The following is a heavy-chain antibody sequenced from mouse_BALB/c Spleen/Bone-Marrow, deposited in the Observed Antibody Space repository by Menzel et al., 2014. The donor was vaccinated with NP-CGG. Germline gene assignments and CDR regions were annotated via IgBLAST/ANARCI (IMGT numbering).Heavy chain of an antibody. Sequence: EVQRVESGGGLVQPGGSLRLSCAPSGFTFSDFYMEWVRQPPGKRLEWIAASRNKANDYTTEYSASVKGRFIVSRDTSQSILYLQMNALRAEDTAIYYCARDAGDWYFDVWGAGTTVTVSS. V-gene: IGHV7-1*02. CDR3: ARDAGDWYFDV. J-gene: IGHJ1*01. CDR2: SRNKANDYTT. CDR1: GFTFSDFY.